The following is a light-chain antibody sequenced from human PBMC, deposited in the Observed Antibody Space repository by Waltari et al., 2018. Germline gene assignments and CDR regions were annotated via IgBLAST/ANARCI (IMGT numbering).Light chain of an antibody. CDR2: NDN. J-gene: IGLJ1*01. Sequence: SYVLTQPPSVSVAPGKTDTIPCGGDNIGGKSVHWYQQKPGQAPVLVVYNDNDRPSGIPERFSGSNSGNTATLTISRVEVGDEADYYCQLWDIGSDHKVFGSGTKVIVL. V-gene: IGLV3-21*03. CDR1: NIGGKS. CDR3: QLWDIGSDHKV.